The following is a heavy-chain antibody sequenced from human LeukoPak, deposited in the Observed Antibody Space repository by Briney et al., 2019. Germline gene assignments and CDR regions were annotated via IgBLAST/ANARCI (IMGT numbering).Heavy chain of an antibody. CDR3: ARVDTTMGI. CDR2: IYTSGST. Sequence: SQTLSLTCTVSGGSISSGSYYWSWLRQPAGKGLEWIGRIYTSGSTNYHPSLKSRFTISVDTSKNQFSLKLSSVTAADTAVYYCARVDTTMGIWGQGTLVTVSS. V-gene: IGHV4-61*02. CDR1: GGSISSGSYY. J-gene: IGHJ4*02. D-gene: IGHD5-18*01.